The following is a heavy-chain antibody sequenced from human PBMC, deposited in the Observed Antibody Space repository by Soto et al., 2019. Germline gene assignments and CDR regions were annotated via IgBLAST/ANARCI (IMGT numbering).Heavy chain of an antibody. V-gene: IGHV3-21*01. CDR3: ARDIPYYDFWSGYYAQNNWFDP. Sequence: GGSLRLSCAASGFTFSSYSMNWVRQAPGKGLEWVSSISSSSSYIYYADSVKGRFTISRDNAKNSLYLQMNSLRAEDTAVYYCARDIPYYDFWSGYYAQNNWFDPWGQGTLVTVSS. D-gene: IGHD3-3*01. CDR1: GFTFSSYS. CDR2: ISSSSSYI. J-gene: IGHJ5*02.